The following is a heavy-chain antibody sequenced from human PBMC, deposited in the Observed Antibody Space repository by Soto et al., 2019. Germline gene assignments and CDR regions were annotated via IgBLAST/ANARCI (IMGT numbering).Heavy chain of an antibody. Sequence: ASVKVSCKVSGYTLTELSMHWVRQAPGKGLERMGGFDPEDGETIYAQKFQGRVTMTEDTSTDTAYMELSSLRSEDTAVYYCATSWVVVVTPYYFDYWGQGTLVTVSS. CDR1: GYTLTELS. CDR3: ATSWVVVVTPYYFDY. D-gene: IGHD3-22*01. J-gene: IGHJ4*02. V-gene: IGHV1-24*01. CDR2: FDPEDGET.